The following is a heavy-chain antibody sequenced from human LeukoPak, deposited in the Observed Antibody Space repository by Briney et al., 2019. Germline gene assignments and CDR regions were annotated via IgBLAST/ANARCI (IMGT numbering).Heavy chain of an antibody. Sequence: GGCPRPSRAAPGFTPSSYSMSWGRPAPGEGLGWVSALSISGDNTYYADSVKGRFTISRDSSKNTLYLQMNSLRIDDTAVYYCAKAFGNGVSGGNRFFDYWGQGTLVTVSS. D-gene: IGHD4-23*01. CDR1: GFTPSSYS. CDR3: AKAFGNGVSGGNRFFDY. J-gene: IGHJ4*02. CDR2: LSISGDNT. V-gene: IGHV3-23*01.